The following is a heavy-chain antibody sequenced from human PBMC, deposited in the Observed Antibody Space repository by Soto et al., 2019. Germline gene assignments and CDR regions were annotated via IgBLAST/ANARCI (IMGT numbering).Heavy chain of an antibody. D-gene: IGHD2-15*01. CDR1: GGTFSSYA. Sequence: VASVKVSCKASGGTFSSYAISWVRQAPGQGLEWMGGIIPIFGTANYAQKLQGRVTITADESTSTAYMELSSLRSDDTAVYYCAGGLGGYCSGGSCYSNAFDICGQGTMVTVSS. CDR2: IIPIFGTA. V-gene: IGHV1-69*13. CDR3: AGGLGGYCSGGSCYSNAFDI. J-gene: IGHJ3*02.